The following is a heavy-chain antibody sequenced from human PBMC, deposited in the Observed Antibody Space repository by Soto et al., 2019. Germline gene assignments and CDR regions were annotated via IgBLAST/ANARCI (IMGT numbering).Heavy chain of an antibody. CDR3: VMVDNYVTPTPQDV. V-gene: IGHV1-18*01. CDR1: GYIFVNYG. CDR2: ISPYTGNT. D-gene: IGHD3-16*01. Sequence: QVQLVQSGDEVKKPGASVKVSCKASGYIFVNYGIAWVRQDPGQGLEWMGWISPYTGNTHSATKIQGRLTMTTDTSTRTAYMDLRSLTSDDTAVYYCVMVDNYVTPTPQDVCGQGTTVTVSS. J-gene: IGHJ6*02.